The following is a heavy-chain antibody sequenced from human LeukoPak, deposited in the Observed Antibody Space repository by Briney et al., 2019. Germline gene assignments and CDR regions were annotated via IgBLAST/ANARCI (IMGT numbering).Heavy chain of an antibody. J-gene: IGHJ5*01. D-gene: IGHD4-17*01. CDR1: GFTFSSYS. Sequence: GGSLRLSCAASGFTFSSYSMNWVRQAPGKGLEWVSYISSSSTIYYADSVKGRFTISRDNAKNSLYLQMNSLRAEDTAVYYCARVYGDNWFDPWGQGTLVTVSS. CDR3: ARVYGDNWFDP. CDR2: ISSSSTI. V-gene: IGHV3-48*01.